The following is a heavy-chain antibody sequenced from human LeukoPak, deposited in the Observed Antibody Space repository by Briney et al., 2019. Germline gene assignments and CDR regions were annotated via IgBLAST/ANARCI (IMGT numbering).Heavy chain of an antibody. D-gene: IGHD3-22*01. Sequence: ASVKVSCKASGGTFSSYAISWVRQAPGQGLEWMGGIIPIFGTANYAQKFQGRVTITTDESTSTAYMELSSLRSEDTAVYYCARGAPITMIEGWDSIGAFDIWGQGTMVTVSS. V-gene: IGHV1-69*05. CDR2: IIPIFGTA. CDR1: GGTFSSYA. CDR3: ARGAPITMIEGWDSIGAFDI. J-gene: IGHJ3*02.